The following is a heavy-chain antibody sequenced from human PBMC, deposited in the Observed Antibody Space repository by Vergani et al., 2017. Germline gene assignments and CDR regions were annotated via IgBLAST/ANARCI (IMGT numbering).Heavy chain of an antibody. J-gene: IGHJ4*02. V-gene: IGHV3-30*03. CDR2: ISYDGSNK. CDR3: ARGRRVAGTSIKTQYLYYFDY. CDR1: GFTFSSYG. Sequence: VQLLESGGGLVQPGGSLRLSCAASGFTFSSYGMHWVRQAPGKGLEWVAVISYDGSNKYYADSVKGRFTISRDNSKNTLYLQMNSLRAEDTAVYYCARGRRVAGTSIKTQYLYYFDYWGQGTLVTVSS. D-gene: IGHD6-19*01.